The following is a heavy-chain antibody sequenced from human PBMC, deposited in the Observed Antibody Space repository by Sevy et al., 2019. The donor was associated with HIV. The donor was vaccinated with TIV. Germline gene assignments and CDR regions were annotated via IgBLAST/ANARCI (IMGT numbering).Heavy chain of an antibody. D-gene: IGHD6-13*01. CDR3: ARAPPPGIAAAGADP. CDR2: ISSSSSYI. Sequence: GGSLRLSCAASGFTFSSYSMNWVRQAPGKGLEWVSSISSSSSYIYYANSVKGRFTISRDNAKNSLYLQMNSLRAEDTDGYYCARAPPPGIAAAGADPWGQGTLVTVSS. J-gene: IGHJ5*02. V-gene: IGHV3-21*01. CDR1: GFTFSSYS.